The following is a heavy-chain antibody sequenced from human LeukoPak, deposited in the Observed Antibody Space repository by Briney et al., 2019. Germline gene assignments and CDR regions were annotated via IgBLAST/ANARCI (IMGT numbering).Heavy chain of an antibody. D-gene: IGHD3-3*01. CDR3: ARANNDLWSGSFDY. V-gene: IGHV3-48*01. CDR2: ISSSSSTI. CDR1: GFTFSSYS. J-gene: IGHJ4*02. Sequence: GGSLRLSCAASGFTFSSYSMNWVRQAPGKGLEWVSYISSSSSTIYYADSVKGRFTISRDNAKNSLYLQMNSLRAEDTAVYYCARANNDLWSGSFDYWGQGTLVTVSS.